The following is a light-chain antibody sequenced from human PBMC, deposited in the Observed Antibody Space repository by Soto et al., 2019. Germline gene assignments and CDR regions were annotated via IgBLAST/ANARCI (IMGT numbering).Light chain of an antibody. CDR3: QQYNNWSMYT. CDR1: QSVSSN. J-gene: IGKJ2*01. Sequence: EIVMTQSPATLSVSPGERATLSCRASQSVSSNLAWYQQKPGQAPRLLIYGASTRATGIPARFSGSGSGTAFTLTISILQSEDFAVYYCQQYNNWSMYTFGQGTKLEIK. V-gene: IGKV3-15*01. CDR2: GAS.